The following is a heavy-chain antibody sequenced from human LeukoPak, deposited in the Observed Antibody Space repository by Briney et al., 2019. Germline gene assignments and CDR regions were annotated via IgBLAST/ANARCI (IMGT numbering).Heavy chain of an antibody. D-gene: IGHD3-3*01. CDR3: AREHYGFWSGYSSFDY. J-gene: IGHJ4*02. Sequence: GGSLRLSCAASGFIVSSNYVSWVRQAPGKGLEWVSVIYSGGSTYYADSVKGRFTISRDNSKNTLYLQMNSLKPEDSAVYYCAREHYGFWSGYSSFDYWGQGTLVTVSS. V-gene: IGHV3-66*02. CDR1: GFIVSSNY. CDR2: IYSGGST.